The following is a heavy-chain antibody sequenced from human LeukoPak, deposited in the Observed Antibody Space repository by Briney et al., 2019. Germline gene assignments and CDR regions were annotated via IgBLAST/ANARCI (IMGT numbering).Heavy chain of an antibody. CDR1: GFTFSSYW. Sequence: GGSLRLSCAASGFTFSSYWMSWVRQAPGKGLEWVANIKQDGSEKYYVDSVKGRFTISRDNAKNSLYLQMNSLRAEDTAVYCCARDVDVLRYFDWLSTKYYLDYWGQGTLVTVSS. CDR2: IKQDGSEK. J-gene: IGHJ4*02. V-gene: IGHV3-7*01. CDR3: ARDVDVLRYFDWLSTKYYLDY. D-gene: IGHD3-9*01.